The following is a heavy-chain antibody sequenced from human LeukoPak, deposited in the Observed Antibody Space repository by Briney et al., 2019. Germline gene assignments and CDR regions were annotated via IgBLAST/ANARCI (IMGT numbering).Heavy chain of an antibody. J-gene: IGHJ4*02. Sequence: SVKVSCKASGGTFSSYAISWVRQAPGQGLEWMGGIIPIFGTANYAQKLQGKVTMTTDTSTSTAYMELRSLRSDDTAVYYCARDPGRISSGYYYWGQGTLVTVSS. V-gene: IGHV1-69*05. CDR3: ARDPGRISSGYYY. D-gene: IGHD3-22*01. CDR2: IIPIFGTA. CDR1: GGTFSSYA.